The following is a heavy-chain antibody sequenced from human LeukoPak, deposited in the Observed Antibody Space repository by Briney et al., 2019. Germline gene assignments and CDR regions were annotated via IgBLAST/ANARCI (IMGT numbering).Heavy chain of an antibody. J-gene: IGHJ4*02. CDR3: AMEDSSSWYY. Sequence: SETLSLTCAVYGGSFSGYYWSWIRQPPGKGLEWIGEINHSGSTNYNPSLKSRVTISVDTSKNQFSLKLSSVTAADTAVYYCAMEDSSSWYYWGQGTLVTVSS. D-gene: IGHD6-13*01. V-gene: IGHV4-34*01. CDR2: INHSGST. CDR1: GGSFSGYY.